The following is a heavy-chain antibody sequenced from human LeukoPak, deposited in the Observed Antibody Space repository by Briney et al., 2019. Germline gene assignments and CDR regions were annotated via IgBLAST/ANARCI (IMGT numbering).Heavy chain of an antibody. CDR3: ARRSDYPYYFDY. D-gene: IGHD4-17*01. CDR1: GGSISSGDYY. CDR2: IHYSGTT. V-gene: IGHV4-61*08. J-gene: IGHJ4*02. Sequence: SETLSLTCTVSGGSISSGDYYWSWIRQPPGKGLEWIGYIHYSGTTNYNPSLKSRVTISVDTSKNQFSLKLSSVTAADTAVYYCARRSDYPYYFDYWGQGTLVTVSS.